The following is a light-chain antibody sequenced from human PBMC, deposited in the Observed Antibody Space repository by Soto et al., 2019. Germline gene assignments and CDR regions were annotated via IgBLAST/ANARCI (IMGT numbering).Light chain of an antibody. CDR1: QSVSSSY. CDR3: QQYGSSPRT. CDR2: GAS. V-gene: IGKV3-20*01. J-gene: IGKJ1*01. Sequence: EIVLTQSPGTLSLSPGERATLSCRASQSVSSSYLAWYQQKPGQAPRLLIYGASSRATGIPDRFSGSGSGTDFTLTISRLEPEDCAVYYCQQYGSSPRTFGQGTKVVIK.